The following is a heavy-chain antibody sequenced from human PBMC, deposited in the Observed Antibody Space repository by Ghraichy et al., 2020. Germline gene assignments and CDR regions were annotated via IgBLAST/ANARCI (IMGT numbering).Heavy chain of an antibody. CDR1: GYTFSGYY. D-gene: IGHD3-10*01. CDR3: AKDRNYYGSGRGCDY. V-gene: IGHV1-2*02. CDR2: INPNNGGT. Sequence: ASVKVSCKTSGYTFSGYYIHWVRQAPGQGLEWMGWINPNNGGTGYAQKFQGRVTVTRDTSISTAYLELNSLRSDDTAIYYCAKDRNYYGSGRGCDYWGQGTLVTVSS. J-gene: IGHJ4*02.